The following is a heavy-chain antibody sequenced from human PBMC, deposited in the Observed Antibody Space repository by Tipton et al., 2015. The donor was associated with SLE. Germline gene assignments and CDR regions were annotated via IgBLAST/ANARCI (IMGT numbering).Heavy chain of an antibody. Sequence: RSLRLSCAASGFTFDDYAMHWVRQAPGKGLEWVSGISWNSGSIGYADSVKGRFTISRDNAKNSLYLQMNSLRAEDTALYYCAKGTTVTTSPFDYWGQGTLVTVSS. CDR1: GFTFDDYA. J-gene: IGHJ4*02. V-gene: IGHV3-9*01. CDR3: AKGTTVTTSPFDY. D-gene: IGHD4-17*01. CDR2: ISWNSGSI.